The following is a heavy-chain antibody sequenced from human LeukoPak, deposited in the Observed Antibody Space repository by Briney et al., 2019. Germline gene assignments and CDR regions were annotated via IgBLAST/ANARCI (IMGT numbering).Heavy chain of an antibody. CDR2: IYPGDSDT. V-gene: IGHV5-51*01. Sequence: GESLKISCKGSGYKFTSYWIGWVRQMPGKGLEWMGIIYPGDSDTRYSPSFQGQVTISADKSINTAYLQWSSLKASDTAMYYCARRRFSGDYESQAGTFDYWGQGTLVTVSS. CDR3: ARRRFSGDYESQAGTFDY. D-gene: IGHD4-17*01. J-gene: IGHJ4*02. CDR1: GYKFTSYW.